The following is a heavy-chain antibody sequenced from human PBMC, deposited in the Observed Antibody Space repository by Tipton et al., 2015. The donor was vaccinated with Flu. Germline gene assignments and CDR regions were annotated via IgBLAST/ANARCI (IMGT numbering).Heavy chain of an antibody. D-gene: IGHD4-11*01. J-gene: IGHJ5*02. CDR2: IHRYGTT. CDR3: ARRDFSNYVSDPKNWFDP. V-gene: IGHV4-38-2*01. CDR1: GDSISTDYF. Sequence: TLSLTCVVSGDSISTDYFWGWIRQPPGKGLEWIATIHRYGTTYYNPSLKSRVTNSIDTSRNQFSLEMRSVTAADMAVYCCARRDFSNYVSDPKNWFDPRGQGTLVTVSS.